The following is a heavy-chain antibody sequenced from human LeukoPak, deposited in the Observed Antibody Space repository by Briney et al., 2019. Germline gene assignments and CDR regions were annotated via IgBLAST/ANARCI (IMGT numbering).Heavy chain of an antibody. V-gene: IGHV1-18*01. CDR1: GYTFTSYG. J-gene: IGHJ4*02. D-gene: IGHD2-21*01. Sequence: ASVTVSCKASGYTFTSYGISWVRQAPGQGLEWMGWISAYNGNTNYAQKLQGRVTMTTDTSTSTAYMELRSLRSDDTAVYYCARDRRVAHDLDYWGQGTLVTVSS. CDR2: ISAYNGNT. CDR3: ARDRRVAHDLDY.